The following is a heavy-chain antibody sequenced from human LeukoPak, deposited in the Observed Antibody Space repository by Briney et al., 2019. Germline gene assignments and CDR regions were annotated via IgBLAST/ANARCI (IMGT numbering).Heavy chain of an antibody. CDR2: IYHSGST. CDR3: ARGSYGDYGDAFDI. CDR1: GGSISSGGYS. J-gene: IGHJ3*02. V-gene: IGHV4-30-2*05. D-gene: IGHD4-17*01. Sequence: IPSQTLSLTCAVSGGSISSGGYSWSWIRQPPGKGLEWIGYIYHSGSTYYNPSLKSRVTISVDTSKNQFSLKLSSVTAADTAVYYCARGSYGDYGDAFDIWGQGTMVTVSS.